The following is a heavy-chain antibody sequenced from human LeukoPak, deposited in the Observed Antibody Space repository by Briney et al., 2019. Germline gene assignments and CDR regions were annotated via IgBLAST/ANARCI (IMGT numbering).Heavy chain of an antibody. CDR3: ASSPSAGFGELFPT. Sequence: SETLSLTCTVSGGSISSYYWSWIRQPPGKGLEWIGYIYYSGSTNYNPSLKSRVTISVDTSKNQFSLKLSSVTAADTAVYYCASSPSAGFGELFPTWGQGTLVTVSS. D-gene: IGHD3-10*01. J-gene: IGHJ5*02. V-gene: IGHV4-59*01. CDR2: IYYSGST. CDR1: GGSISSYY.